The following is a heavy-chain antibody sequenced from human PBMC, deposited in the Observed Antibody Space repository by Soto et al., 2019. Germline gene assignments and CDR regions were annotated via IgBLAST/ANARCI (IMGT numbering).Heavy chain of an antibody. Sequence: LRLSCAASGFTFSSYEMNWVRQAPGKGLEWVSYISSSGSTIYYADSVKGRFTISRDNAKNSLYLQMNSLRAEDTAVYYCASRGEWELPNWGQGTLVTVSS. V-gene: IGHV3-48*03. CDR3: ASRGEWELPN. J-gene: IGHJ4*02. D-gene: IGHD1-26*01. CDR2: ISSSGSTI. CDR1: GFTFSSYE.